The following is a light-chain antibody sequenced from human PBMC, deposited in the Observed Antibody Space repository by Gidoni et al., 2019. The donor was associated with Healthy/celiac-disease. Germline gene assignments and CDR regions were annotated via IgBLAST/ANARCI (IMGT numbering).Light chain of an antibody. J-gene: IGLJ3*02. CDR2: SNN. CDR1: SSNIGSNT. V-gene: IGLV1-44*01. CDR3: AAWDDSLNGLV. Sequence: QSVLTPPPSASGTPRPRVTISCSGSSSNIGSNTVNWYQQPPGTAPKLLSYSNNQRPSGVPDRFSGSKSGTSASLAISGLQSEDEADYYCAAWDDSLNGLVFGGGTKLTVL.